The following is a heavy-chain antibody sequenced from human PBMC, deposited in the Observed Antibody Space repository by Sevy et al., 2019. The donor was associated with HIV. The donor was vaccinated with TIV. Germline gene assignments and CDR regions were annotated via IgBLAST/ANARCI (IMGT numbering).Heavy chain of an antibody. CDR1: GFTFSSYA. D-gene: IGHD2-21*02. Sequence: GGSLRLSCAASGFTFSSYAMTWVRQAPGKGLDWVSSMTGSGSITYYGDSVKGRSTISRDNSKNTLYLQMNNLRVEDMALYYCAKDGLHSGDFEYFQDWGQGTLVTVSS. J-gene: IGHJ1*01. CDR2: MTGSGSIT. CDR3: AKDGLHSGDFEYFQD. V-gene: IGHV3-23*01.